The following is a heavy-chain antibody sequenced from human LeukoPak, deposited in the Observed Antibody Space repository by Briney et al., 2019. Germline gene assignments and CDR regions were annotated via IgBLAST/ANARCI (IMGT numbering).Heavy chain of an antibody. CDR3: ARVENLYDSSGYPTEPGTFDY. CDR2: VYHSGST. J-gene: IGHJ4*02. CDR1: GGSISSNNW. Sequence: SETLSFTCAVSGGSISSNNWWSWVRQPPGKGLEWIGEVYHSGSTSYNPSLKSRITILVDKSMNQFSLKLNSVTAADSAVYYWARVENLYDSSGYPTEPGTFDYWGQGTLVTVSS. V-gene: IGHV4-4*02. D-gene: IGHD3-22*01.